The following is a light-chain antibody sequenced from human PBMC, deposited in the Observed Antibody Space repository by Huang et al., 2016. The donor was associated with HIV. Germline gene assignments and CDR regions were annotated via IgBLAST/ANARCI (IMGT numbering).Light chain of an antibody. CDR3: QHRSNWPPYT. V-gene: IGKV3-11*01. J-gene: IGKJ2*01. Sequence: EIVLTQSPATLSLSPGERATLSCRASQSVSSHLAWYQQKLGQAHRLLIYDASNRATGIPARFSGSGSGTDFTLTISSLEPEDSAVYYCQHRSNWPPYTFGQGTKLEIK. CDR2: DAS. CDR1: QSVSSH.